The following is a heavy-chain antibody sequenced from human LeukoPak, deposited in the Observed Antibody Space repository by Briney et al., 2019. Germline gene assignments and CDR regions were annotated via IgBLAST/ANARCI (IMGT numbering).Heavy chain of an antibody. D-gene: IGHD3-3*01. CDR3: ARSSPVLRSLEWLYSDAFDI. V-gene: IGHV5-51*01. J-gene: IGHJ3*02. Sequence: GESLQISCQGSGYSFTSYWIGWVRQMPGKGLEWMGIIYPGDSDTRYSPSFQGQVTISADKSISTAYQQWSSLKASDTAMYYCARSSPVLRSLEWLYSDAFDIWGQGTMVTVSS. CDR2: IYPGDSDT. CDR1: GYSFTSYW.